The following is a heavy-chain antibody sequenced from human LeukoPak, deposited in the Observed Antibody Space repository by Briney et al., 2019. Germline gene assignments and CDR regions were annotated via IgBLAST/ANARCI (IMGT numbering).Heavy chain of an antibody. CDR1: GGTFSSYA. CDR2: IIPIFGTA. D-gene: IGHD5-12*01. J-gene: IGHJ4*02. Sequence: SVKVSCKASGGTFSSYAISWVRQAPGQGLEWMGGIIPIFGTANYAQKFQGRVTITADKSTSTAYMELSSLRSEDTAVYYCASPRPYSGYDSPGFTYYFDYWGQGTLVTVSS. V-gene: IGHV1-69*06. CDR3: ASPRPYSGYDSPGFTYYFDY.